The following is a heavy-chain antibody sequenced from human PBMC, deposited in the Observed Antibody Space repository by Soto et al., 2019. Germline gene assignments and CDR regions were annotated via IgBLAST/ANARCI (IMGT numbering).Heavy chain of an antibody. CDR1: GGSISFYY. CDR2: IFYSDNT. Sequence: PSETLSLTCTVSGGSISFYYWSWVRQPPGKGLEWIGHIFYSDNTNYNPSLKSRVTISVDTSKNQFSLWLSSVTAADTAVYYCARYDFWSGYFAAWGQGTLVTVSS. J-gene: IGHJ5*02. V-gene: IGHV4-59*08. D-gene: IGHD3-3*01. CDR3: ARYDFWSGYFAA.